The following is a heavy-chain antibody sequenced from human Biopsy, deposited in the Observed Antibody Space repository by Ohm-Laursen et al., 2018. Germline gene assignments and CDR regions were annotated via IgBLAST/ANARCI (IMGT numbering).Heavy chain of an antibody. J-gene: IGHJ6*02. Sequence: SLRLSCAAPEFTFSGYSMNWVRQAPGRGLEWVSYINVYSNKKYYADSVKGRFIVSRDNDKNSLYLQMSSLRAEDTAVYHCARSPGRDRMDVWGQGTTVIVSS. D-gene: IGHD1-14*01. CDR2: INVYSNKK. CDR1: EFTFSGYS. V-gene: IGHV3-48*04. CDR3: ARSPGRDRMDV.